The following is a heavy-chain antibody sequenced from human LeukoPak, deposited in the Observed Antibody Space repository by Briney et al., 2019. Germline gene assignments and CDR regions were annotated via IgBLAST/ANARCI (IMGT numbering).Heavy chain of an antibody. D-gene: IGHD2-15*01. CDR1: GFTFSSYA. J-gene: IGHJ4*02. V-gene: IGHV4-34*01. CDR2: INHSGST. Sequence: GSLRLSCAASGFTFSSYAMSWVRQAPGKGLEWIGEINHSGSTNYNPSLKSRVTISVDTSKNQFSLKLSSVTAADTAVYYCARPGYCSGGSCEDYWGQGPLVTVSS. CDR3: ARPGYCSGGSCEDY.